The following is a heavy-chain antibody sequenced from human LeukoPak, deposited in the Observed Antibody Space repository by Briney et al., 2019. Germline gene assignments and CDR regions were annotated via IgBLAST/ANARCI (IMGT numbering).Heavy chain of an antibody. CDR3: ARDSSSYPLAFDY. D-gene: IGHD6-6*01. CDR1: GFTFSSYS. J-gene: IGHJ4*02. Sequence: PGGSLRLSCASSGFTFSSYSMNWVRQARGKGREGVSSISSRRSNIYYAYSVKGRFTISRDNAKNSLYLQMNSLRAEDTAVYYCARDSSSYPLAFDYWGQGTLVTVSS. V-gene: IGHV3-21*01. CDR2: ISSRRSNI.